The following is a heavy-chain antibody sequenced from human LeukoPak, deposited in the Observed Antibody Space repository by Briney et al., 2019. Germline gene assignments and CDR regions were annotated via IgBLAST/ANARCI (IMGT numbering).Heavy chain of an antibody. D-gene: IGHD2-2*01. CDR2: ISSSSSTI. Sequence: PGGSLRLSCAASGFTFSSYSMNWVRQAPGKGLEWVSYISSSSSTIYYADPVKGRFAISRDNAKNSLYLQVSSLRAEDTAVYYCARANYCSSTSCQKGLYYFDYWGQGTLVTVS. CDR1: GFTFSSYS. V-gene: IGHV3-48*01. CDR3: ARANYCSSTSCQKGLYYFDY. J-gene: IGHJ4*02.